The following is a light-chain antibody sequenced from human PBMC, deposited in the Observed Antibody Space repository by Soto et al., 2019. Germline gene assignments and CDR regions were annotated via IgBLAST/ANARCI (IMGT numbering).Light chain of an antibody. J-gene: IGLJ1*01. CDR1: SDDVGNYNL. CDR2: EGD. V-gene: IGLV2-23*01. CDR3: CSYAGSTTFYV. Sequence: QSVLTQAASVSGSPGQSITISCTGTSDDVGNYNLVSWYQHHPGKAPKLMIYEGDKRPSGISNRFSGSKSGDTAFLTISALKAEDEAEYYCCSYAGSTTFYVFGTGTKLTVL.